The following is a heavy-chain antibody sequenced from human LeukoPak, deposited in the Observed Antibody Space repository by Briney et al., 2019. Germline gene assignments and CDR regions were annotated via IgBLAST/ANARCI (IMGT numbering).Heavy chain of an antibody. CDR3: AREGENAFDI. Sequence: SETLSLTCTVSGGSISSGGYYWSWIRQPPGKGLEWIGSIYYSRSTYYNPSLKSRVTISVDTSKNQFSLKLSSVTAADTAVYYCAREGENAFDIWGQGTMVTVSS. V-gene: IGHV4-39*07. CDR2: IYYSRST. J-gene: IGHJ3*02. CDR1: GGSISSGGYY.